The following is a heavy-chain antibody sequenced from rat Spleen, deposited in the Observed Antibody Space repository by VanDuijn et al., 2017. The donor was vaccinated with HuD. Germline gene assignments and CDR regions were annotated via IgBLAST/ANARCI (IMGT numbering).Heavy chain of an antibody. Sequence: EVQLVESGGGLVQPGRSLKLSCAASGFTFSDYYMAWVRQAPTKGLEWVASINLDGTTTSFRDSVKGRFTISRDNAKSNLYLQMDSLRSEDTATYYCARHLNSGYEDYWGQGVMVTVSS. CDR1: GFTFSDYY. CDR2: INLDGTTT. CDR3: ARHLNSGYEDY. V-gene: IGHV5-7*01. D-gene: IGHD4-3*01. J-gene: IGHJ2*01.